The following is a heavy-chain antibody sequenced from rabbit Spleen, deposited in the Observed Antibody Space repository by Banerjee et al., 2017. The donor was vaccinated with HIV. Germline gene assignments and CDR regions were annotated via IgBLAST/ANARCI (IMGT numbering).Heavy chain of an antibody. CDR3: ARGSAAMTMVITGYYLSL. J-gene: IGHJ4*01. Sequence: QEHLVESGGGLVQPGGSLKLSCKASRFDFNSGGVSWVRQAPGKGLEWIRYIDPVFGSTAYASWAKGRFTVAKTSSTTVTLQLNSLTAADTATYFCARGSAAMTMVITGYYLSLWGPGTLVTVS. V-gene: IGHV1S45*01. CDR1: RFDFNSGG. CDR2: IDPVFGST. D-gene: IGHD2-1*01.